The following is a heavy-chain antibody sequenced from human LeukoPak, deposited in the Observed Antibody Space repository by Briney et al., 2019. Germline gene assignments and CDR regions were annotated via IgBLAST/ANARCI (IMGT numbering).Heavy chain of an antibody. CDR2: IRSDGSDK. J-gene: IGHJ1*01. Sequence: SGGSLRLSCAASGFTFSSSDMHWLRQAPGKGLEWVAFIRSDGSDKYYGDSVKGRVTISRDNSKNTLDLQMKSLRGEDTAVYYCATYSSLNTREFQYWGQGTLVTVSP. V-gene: IGHV3-30*02. CDR3: ATYSSLNTREFQY. CDR1: GFTFSSSD. D-gene: IGHD3-22*01.